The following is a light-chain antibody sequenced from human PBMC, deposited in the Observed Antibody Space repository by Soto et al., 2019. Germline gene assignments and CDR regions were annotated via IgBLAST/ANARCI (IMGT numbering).Light chain of an antibody. Sequence: EIVLTQSPATLSVSPGEGATLSCRASQSISSNLAWYQQRPGQAPRLLIFGASTRATGIPATFSGSGSGTDFTLTITSLQSEDFAVYYCQQYNNWPHITFGQGTRLEIE. CDR3: QQYNNWPHIT. CDR2: GAS. J-gene: IGKJ5*01. V-gene: IGKV3-15*01. CDR1: QSISSN.